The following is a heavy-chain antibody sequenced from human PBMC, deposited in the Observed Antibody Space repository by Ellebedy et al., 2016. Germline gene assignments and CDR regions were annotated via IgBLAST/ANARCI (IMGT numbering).Heavy chain of an antibody. CDR2: INPAGSGK. Sequence: GGSLRLSCSVSGFSFSRHWMAWVRQAPGKGLEWVANINPAGSGKYYVDSVKDRFTISGDDAKNSFYLQMNTLRAEDTAVYYCATAGWGSNWRYWGQGTLVTVSS. J-gene: IGHJ4*02. CDR1: GFSFSRHW. V-gene: IGHV3-7*02. CDR3: ATAGWGSNWRY. D-gene: IGHD1-1*01.